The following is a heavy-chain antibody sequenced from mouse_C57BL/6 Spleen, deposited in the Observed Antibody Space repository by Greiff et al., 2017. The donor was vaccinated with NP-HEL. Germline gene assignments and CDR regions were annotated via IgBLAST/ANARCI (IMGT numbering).Heavy chain of an antibody. CDR2: IYPGDGDT. CDR1: GYAFSSSW. D-gene: IGHD1-1*01. CDR3: ARGTLYYGSSPWYFDV. V-gene: IGHV1-82*01. J-gene: IGHJ1*03. Sequence: QVQLKESGPELVKPGASVKISCKASGYAFSSSWMNWVKQRPGKGLEWIGRIYPGDGDTNYNGKFKGKATLTADKSSSTAYMQLSSLTSEDSAVYFCARGTLYYGSSPWYFDVWGTGTTVTVSS.